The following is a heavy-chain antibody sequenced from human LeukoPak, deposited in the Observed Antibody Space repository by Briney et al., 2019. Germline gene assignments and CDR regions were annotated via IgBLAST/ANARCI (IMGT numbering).Heavy chain of an antibody. J-gene: IGHJ4*02. CDR1: GGSFSGYY. D-gene: IGHD3-9*01. CDR2: INHSGST. CDR3: AGPGGYSDWLPFGY. V-gene: IGHV4-34*01. Sequence: SETLSLTCAVYGGSFSGYYWSWIRQPPGKGLEWVGEINHSGSTNYNPSLKSRVTISVDTSKNQFSLKLSSVTATDTAVYYCAGPGGYSDWLPFGYWGQGTLVTVSS.